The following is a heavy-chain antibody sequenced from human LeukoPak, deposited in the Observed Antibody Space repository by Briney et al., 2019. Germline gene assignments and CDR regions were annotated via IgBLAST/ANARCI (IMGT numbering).Heavy chain of an antibody. D-gene: IGHD3-9*01. Sequence: SETLSLTCTVSGGSISSSSYYWGWIRQPPGKGLEWIGSIYYSGSTYYNPSLKSRVTISVDTSKNQFSLKLSSVTAADTAVYYCARHVRSGYDILTGYSNWFDPWGQGTLVTVSS. CDR2: IYYSGST. V-gene: IGHV4-39*01. CDR3: ARHVRSGYDILTGYSNWFDP. J-gene: IGHJ5*02. CDR1: GGSISSSSYY.